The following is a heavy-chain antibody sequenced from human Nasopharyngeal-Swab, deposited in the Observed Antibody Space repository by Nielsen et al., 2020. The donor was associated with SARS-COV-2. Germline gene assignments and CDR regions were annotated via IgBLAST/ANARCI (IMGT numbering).Heavy chain of an antibody. Sequence: WIRQPPGKGLEWIGRIYTSGSTNYNPSLKSRVTISVDTSKNQFSLKLSSVTAADTAVYYCARGITTLYYYYYMDVRGKGTTVTVSS. D-gene: IGHD3-10*01. J-gene: IGHJ6*03. CDR2: IYTSGST. CDR3: ARGITTLYYYYYMDV. V-gene: IGHV4-61*02.